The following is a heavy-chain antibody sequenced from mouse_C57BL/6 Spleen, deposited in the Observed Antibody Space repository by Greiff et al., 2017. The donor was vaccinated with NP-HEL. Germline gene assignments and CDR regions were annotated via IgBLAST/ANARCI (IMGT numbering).Heavy chain of an antibody. V-gene: IGHV1-26*01. CDR1: GYTFTDYY. Sequence: VQLQQSGPELVKPGASVKISCKASGYTFTDYYMNWVKQSHGKSLEWIGDINPNNGGTSYNQKFKGKATLTVDKSSSTAYMELRSLTSEDSAVYYCARCGPGDWFAYWGQGTLVTVSA. J-gene: IGHJ3*01. CDR3: ARCGPGDWFAY. CDR2: INPNNGGT.